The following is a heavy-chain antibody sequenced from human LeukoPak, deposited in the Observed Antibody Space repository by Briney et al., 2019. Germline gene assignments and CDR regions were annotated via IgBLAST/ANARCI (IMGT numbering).Heavy chain of an antibody. D-gene: IGHD6-19*01. J-gene: IGHJ4*02. Sequence: GGSLRLSCAASGFTLDTYWMHWVRQAPATGLVWVARINSDGSSTSYADSVKGRFTSSRDNAKNALYLQLNRLRADDTAVYYCARDHFSGCPDYWGQGTLVTVSS. V-gene: IGHV3-74*01. CDR1: GFTLDTYW. CDR2: INSDGSST. CDR3: ARDHFSGCPDY.